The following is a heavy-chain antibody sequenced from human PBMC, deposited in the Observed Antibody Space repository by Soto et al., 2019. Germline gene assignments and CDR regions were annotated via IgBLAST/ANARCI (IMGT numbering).Heavy chain of an antibody. D-gene: IGHD2-2*02. Sequence: QVQLVQSGAEVKKPGASVKVSCKASGYTFTSYGISWVRQAPGQGLEWMGWISDYNGNTNYAQKLQGRVTMTTDTSTSTAYMELRSLRSDDTAVYYCARRDCSSTSCYRSHAFDIWGQGTMVTVSS. V-gene: IGHV1-18*04. CDR3: ARRDCSSTSCYRSHAFDI. J-gene: IGHJ3*02. CDR1: GYTFTSYG. CDR2: ISDYNGNT.